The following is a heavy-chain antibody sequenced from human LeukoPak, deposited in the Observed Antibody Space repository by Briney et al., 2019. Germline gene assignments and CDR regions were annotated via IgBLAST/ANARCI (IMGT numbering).Heavy chain of an antibody. D-gene: IGHD3-22*01. Sequence: ASVKVSCKASGYTFTSYGISWVRQAPGQGLEWMGWISAYNGNTNYAQKLQGRVTMTTDTSTSTAYMELRSLRSDDTAVYYCARVGYYYDSSGYLNPHPPLAFDIWGQGTMVTVSS. CDR2: ISAYNGNT. CDR1: GYTFTSYG. CDR3: ARVGYYYDSSGYLNPHPPLAFDI. V-gene: IGHV1-18*01. J-gene: IGHJ3*02.